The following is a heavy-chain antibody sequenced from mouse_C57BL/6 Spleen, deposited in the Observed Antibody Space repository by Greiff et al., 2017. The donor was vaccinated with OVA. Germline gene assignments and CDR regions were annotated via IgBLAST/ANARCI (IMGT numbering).Heavy chain of an antibody. D-gene: IGHD2-3*01. CDR1: GYSITSGYY. J-gene: IGHJ2*01. V-gene: IGHV3-6*01. CDR2: ISYDGSN. CDR3: ARDPDGYFDY. Sequence: DVQLQESGPGLVKPSQSLSLTCSVTGYSITSGYYWNWIRQFPGNKLEWMGYISYDGSNNYNPSLKNRISITRDTSKNQFFLKLNSVTTEDTATYYCARDPDGYFDYWGQGTTLTVSS.